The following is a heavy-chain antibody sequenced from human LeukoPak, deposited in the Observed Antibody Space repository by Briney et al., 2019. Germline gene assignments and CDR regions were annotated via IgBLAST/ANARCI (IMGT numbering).Heavy chain of an antibody. J-gene: IGHJ4*02. Sequence: GGSLRLSCAASGFTSNNAWMSWVRQAPGMGLEWVGRIKSKTDGGTTDYAAPVKGRFTISRDDSKNTLYLQMNSLKTEDTAVYFCTTDPDYYDSSGYLFDYWGQGTRVTVSS. CDR3: TTDPDYYDSSGYLFDY. CDR1: GFTSNNAW. D-gene: IGHD3-22*01. V-gene: IGHV3-15*01. CDR2: IKSKTDGGTT.